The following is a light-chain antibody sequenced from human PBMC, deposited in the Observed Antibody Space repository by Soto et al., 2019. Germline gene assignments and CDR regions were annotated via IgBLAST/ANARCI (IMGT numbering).Light chain of an antibody. J-gene: IGKJ1*01. CDR2: KAS. CDR3: QQYNDNWT. CDR1: QSISSW. V-gene: IGKV1-5*03. Sequence: DIQMTQSPSTLSASVGDRVTITCRASQSISSWLAWYQQKPGQAPKLLIYKASTLQSGVPSRFSGSGSRTEFPLAISSLQPDDSATYYCQQYNDNWTFGQGTKVEIK.